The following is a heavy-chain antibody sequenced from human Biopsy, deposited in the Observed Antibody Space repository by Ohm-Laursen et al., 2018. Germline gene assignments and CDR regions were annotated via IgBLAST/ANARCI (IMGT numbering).Heavy chain of an antibody. CDR1: RFTFSRYW. Sequence: SLRLSCAASRFTFSRYWMNWVRQAPGKGLEWVANINQDGSEKYYVDSVKGRFTISRDNAKNVLWLQMNSLRVDDTAMYYCVKDIRRYFYGMDVWGQGTTVTVS. CDR3: VKDIRRYFYGMDV. V-gene: IGHV3-7*03. J-gene: IGHJ6*02. D-gene: IGHD3-10*01. CDR2: INQDGSEK.